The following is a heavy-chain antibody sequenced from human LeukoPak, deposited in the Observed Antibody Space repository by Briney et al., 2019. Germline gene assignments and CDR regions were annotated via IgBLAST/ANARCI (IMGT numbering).Heavy chain of an antibody. Sequence: PSETLSLTCAVSGYSISSGYYRGWIRQPPGKGLDWIASMYHSGNTYYNPSLKSRVTISVDTSKNQFSLRLSSVTAADTAVYYCAKQGPTVVTHFDTWGQGTLVTVSS. V-gene: IGHV4-38-2*01. CDR2: MYHSGNT. CDR1: GYSISSGYY. D-gene: IGHD4-23*01. CDR3: AKQGPTVVTHFDT. J-gene: IGHJ4*02.